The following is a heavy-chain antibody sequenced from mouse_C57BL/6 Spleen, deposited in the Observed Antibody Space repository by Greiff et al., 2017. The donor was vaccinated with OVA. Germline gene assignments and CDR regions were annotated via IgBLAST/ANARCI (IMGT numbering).Heavy chain of an antibody. J-gene: IGHJ3*01. V-gene: IGHV1-19*01. CDR1: GYTFTDYY. Sequence: EVKLMESGPVLVKPGASVKMSCKASGYTFTDYYMNWVKQSHGKSLEWIGVINPYNGGTSYNQKFKGKATLTVDKSSSTAYMELNSLTSEDSAVYYCARSPLDYWGQGTLVTVSA. CDR2: INPYNGGT. CDR3: ARSPLDY.